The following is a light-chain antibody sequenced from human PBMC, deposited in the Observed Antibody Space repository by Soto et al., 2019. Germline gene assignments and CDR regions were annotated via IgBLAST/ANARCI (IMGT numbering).Light chain of an antibody. Sequence: QSARTQPASVSGSPGQSITISCTGTSSDVGGYNYVSWYQQHPGKSPKLMIYEVSNRPSGVSNRFAGSKSGNTASLTISGLQAEDESDYYGSAYTSSSTYVVFGGGTKLTVL. J-gene: IGLJ2*01. CDR2: EVS. CDR3: SAYTSSSTYVV. V-gene: IGLV2-14*01. CDR1: SSDVGGYNY.